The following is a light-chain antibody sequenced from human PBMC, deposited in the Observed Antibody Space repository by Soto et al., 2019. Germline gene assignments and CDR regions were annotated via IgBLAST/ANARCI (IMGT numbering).Light chain of an antibody. CDR3: QHSYSTPPYT. J-gene: IGKJ2*01. CDR1: QSISSY. Sequence: DIQMTQSPSSLSASVGDRVTITCRASQSISSYLNWYQQKPGKAPKLLIYAASSLQSVVPSRFSGSGSGTDFTLTISSLQPEDFATYYCQHSYSTPPYTFGQGTKLEIK. CDR2: AAS. V-gene: IGKV1-39*01.